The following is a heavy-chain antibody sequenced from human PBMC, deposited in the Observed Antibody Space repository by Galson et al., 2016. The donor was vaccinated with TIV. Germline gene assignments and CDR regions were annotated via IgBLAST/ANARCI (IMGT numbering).Heavy chain of an antibody. D-gene: IGHD2-2*01. CDR1: GFTFRSYW. J-gene: IGHJ6*02. Sequence: SLRLSCAASGFTFRSYWMHWVRQAPGKGPMWVARINGDGSSSDYADSARGRFTISRDNSKSTLLLQMNSLRAEDTAVYFCARERLVVERAYYYFSGMDVWGQGTTVTVSS. CDR3: ARERLVVERAYYYFSGMDV. V-gene: IGHV3-74*01. CDR2: INGDGSSS.